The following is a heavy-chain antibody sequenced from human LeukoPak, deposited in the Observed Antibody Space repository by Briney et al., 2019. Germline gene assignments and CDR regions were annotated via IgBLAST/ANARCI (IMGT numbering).Heavy chain of an antibody. D-gene: IGHD6-13*01. CDR1: GYNFATYW. CDR2: IYPGDSDT. Sequence: GESLKISCKTSGYNFATYWIGWVRQMPGKGLEWMGIIYPGDSDTRYSPSFQGQVTISADKSISTAYLQWTSLRASDTAMYYCARHVGIAAPGVDYWGQGTLVTVSS. V-gene: IGHV5-51*01. CDR3: ARHVGIAAPGVDY. J-gene: IGHJ4*02.